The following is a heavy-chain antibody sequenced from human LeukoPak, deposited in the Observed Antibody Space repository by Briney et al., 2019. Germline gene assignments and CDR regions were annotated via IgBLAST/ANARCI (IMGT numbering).Heavy chain of an antibody. D-gene: IGHD1-26*01. CDR3: TRGNPSIVGSRDPFDI. CDR1: VFTFSSHS. CDR2: ISSNGGDT. J-gene: IGHJ3*02. Sequence: GGSLRLSCAASVFTFSSHSMAWVRQAPGKGPAWVSSISSNGGDTYYADSVRGRFTISRDNSENMLHLQMNSLSAEDTAVYYCTRGNPSIVGSRDPFDIWGQGTMVTVSS. V-gene: IGHV3-23*01.